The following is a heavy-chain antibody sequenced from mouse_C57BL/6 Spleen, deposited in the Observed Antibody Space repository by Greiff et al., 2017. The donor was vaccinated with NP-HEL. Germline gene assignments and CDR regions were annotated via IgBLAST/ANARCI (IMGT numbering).Heavy chain of an antibody. Sequence: VKLMESGPGLVQPSQSLSISCTVSGFSFTSYGVHWVRQSPGKGLEWLGVIWSGGSTDYNAAFISRLSISKDNSKSQVFFKMNSLQANDTAIYYCARRASYYAMDYWGQGTSVTVSS. V-gene: IGHV2-2*02. J-gene: IGHJ4*01. CDR3: ARRASYYAMDY. CDR1: GFSFTSYG. CDR2: IWSGGST. D-gene: IGHD3-3*01.